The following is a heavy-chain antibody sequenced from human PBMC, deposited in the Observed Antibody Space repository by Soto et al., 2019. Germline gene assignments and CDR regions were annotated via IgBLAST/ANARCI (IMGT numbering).Heavy chain of an antibody. V-gene: IGHV3-74*01. Sequence: GGSLRLSCAASGFTFSNHWMYWIRQAPGKGLVWVSRIKGDGSRTSYADSVKGRFTISRDNAQNTLYLQINSLRAEDTAVYYRVRGQGLGELFTDSWGEGALVTVAS. CDR3: VRGQGLGELFTDS. D-gene: IGHD3-10*01. J-gene: IGHJ5*01. CDR2: IKGDGSRT. CDR1: GFTFSNHW.